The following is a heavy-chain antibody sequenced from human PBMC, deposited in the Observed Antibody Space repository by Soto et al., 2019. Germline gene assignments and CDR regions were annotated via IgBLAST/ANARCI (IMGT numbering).Heavy chain of an antibody. CDR2: ISWNSGSI. D-gene: IGHD3-16*01. CDR3: AKDKAALGGFDY. CDR1: GFTFDDYA. J-gene: IGHJ4*02. V-gene: IGHV3-9*01. Sequence: EVQLVESGGGLVQPGRSLRLSCAASGFTFDDYAMHWVRQAPGKGLEWVSGISWNSGSIGYVDSVKGRFTISRDNAKNSLYLQMNSLRAEDTALYYCAKDKAALGGFDYWGQGTLVTVSS.